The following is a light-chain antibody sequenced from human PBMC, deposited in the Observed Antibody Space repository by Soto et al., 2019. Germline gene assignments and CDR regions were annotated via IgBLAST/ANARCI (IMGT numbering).Light chain of an antibody. V-gene: IGKV3-20*01. Sequence: ERVWTQSPGTLSLSPGERATLSCRASQSITPSYLAWDQQKPGQAPRLLTSGTFRRATGIPDRFSGCGAGTDSALPICRLEPDGCAVYYCQQSGSPLWTFGQGNNVDIK. CDR1: QSITPSY. CDR2: GTF. CDR3: QQSGSPLWT. J-gene: IGKJ1*01.